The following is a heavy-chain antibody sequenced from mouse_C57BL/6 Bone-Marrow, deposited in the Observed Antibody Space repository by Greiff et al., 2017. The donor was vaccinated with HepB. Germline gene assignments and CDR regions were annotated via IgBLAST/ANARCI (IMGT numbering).Heavy chain of an antibody. Sequence: VHLVESGAELARPGASVKLSCKASGYTFTSYGISWVKQRTGQGLEWIGEIYPRSGNTYYNEKFKGKATLTADKSSSTAYMELRSLTSEDSAVYFCARSIYYGNYRYFDVWGTGTTVTVSS. CDR1: GYTFTSYG. CDR2: IYPRSGNT. J-gene: IGHJ1*03. D-gene: IGHD2-1*01. CDR3: ARSIYYGNYRYFDV. V-gene: IGHV1-81*01.